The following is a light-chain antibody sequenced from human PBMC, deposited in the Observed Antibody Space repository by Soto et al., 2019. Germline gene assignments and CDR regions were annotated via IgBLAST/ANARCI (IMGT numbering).Light chain of an antibody. V-gene: IGKV1-39*01. J-gene: IGKJ5*01. Sequence: DIQMTQSPSSLSASVGDRVTITCRASQSISSYLNWYQQKPGKAPKLLIYAASSLQSGVPPRFSGSGSGTEFTLTISSLQPEDFATYYCQQSYSTLITFGQGTRLEIK. CDR2: AAS. CDR3: QQSYSTLIT. CDR1: QSISSY.